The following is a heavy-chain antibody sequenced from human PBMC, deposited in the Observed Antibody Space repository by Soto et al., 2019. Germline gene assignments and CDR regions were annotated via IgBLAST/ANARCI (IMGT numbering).Heavy chain of an antibody. D-gene: IGHD3-22*01. CDR2: ISSSRSYI. J-gene: IGHJ5*02. Sequence: EVQLVESGGGLVQPGGSLRLSCAASGFTFSSYSMNWVRQAPGKGLEWVSSISSSRSYIYYADSVKGRFTISRDNAKNSLSRQMNSLRAEDTAVYHCATDEYDSSVSASWGQGTLVTVSS. V-gene: IGHV3-21*01. CDR3: ATDEYDSSVSAS. CDR1: GFTFSSYS.